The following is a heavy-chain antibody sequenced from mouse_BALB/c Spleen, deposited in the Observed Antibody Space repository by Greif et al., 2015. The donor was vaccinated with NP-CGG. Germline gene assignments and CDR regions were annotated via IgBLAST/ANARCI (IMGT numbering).Heavy chain of an antibody. V-gene: IGHV5-12-1*01. CDR2: ISSGGGST. D-gene: IGHD1-1*01. CDR1: GFAFSSYD. Sequence: EVQRVESGGGLVKPGGSLKPSCAASGFAFSSYDMSWVRQTPEKRLEWVAYISSGGGSTYYPDTVKGRFTIARDNAKNPLYLQMSSLKSEDTAMYYCARHYYGSSYSYWGQGTTLTVSS. CDR3: ARHYYGSSYSY. J-gene: IGHJ2*01.